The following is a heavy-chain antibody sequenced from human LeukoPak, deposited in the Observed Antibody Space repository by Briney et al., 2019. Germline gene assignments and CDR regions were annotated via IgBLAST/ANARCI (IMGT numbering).Heavy chain of an antibody. CDR3: ARDSGSPQDAFDI. J-gene: IGHJ3*02. Sequence: PGGSLSLSCAASGFPFSSYSMNWVRQAPGKGLEWVSSISSGSGFIYYADSVKGRFTISRDNAKNSLYLQMNSLRAEDTAVYYCARDSGSPQDAFDIWGQGTMVTVSS. V-gene: IGHV3-21*01. CDR2: ISSGSGFI. D-gene: IGHD6-13*01. CDR1: GFPFSSYS.